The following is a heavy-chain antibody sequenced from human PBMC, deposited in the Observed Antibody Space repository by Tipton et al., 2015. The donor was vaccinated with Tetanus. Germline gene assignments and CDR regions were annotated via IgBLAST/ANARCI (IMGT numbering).Heavy chain of an antibody. J-gene: IGHJ4*02. D-gene: IGHD5-24*01. CDR2: IYFSGHT. CDR1: GGSINSYY. Sequence: TLSLTCTVSGGSINSYYWSWLRRPPGKALEWIGYIYFSGHTKYSPSLKSRVTISVDASRNQFSLTLNSVTATDTAVYFCAGYRVGWGGRGYWGQGTLVTVSS. CDR3: AGYRVGWGGRGY. V-gene: IGHV4-59*07.